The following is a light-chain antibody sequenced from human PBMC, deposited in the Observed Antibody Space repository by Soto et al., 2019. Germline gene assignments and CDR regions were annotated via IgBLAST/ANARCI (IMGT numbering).Light chain of an antibody. CDR3: QQYNSYART. Sequence: DIQMTQSPSTLSASVGDIVTITCRASQSISSWLAWYQQKPGKAPKLLIYKASSFESGVPSSFIVSGSVPAFTLPISSLKPDDFATYYCQQYNSYARTFGQGTEVEIK. CDR1: QSISSW. J-gene: IGKJ1*01. V-gene: IGKV1-5*03. CDR2: KAS.